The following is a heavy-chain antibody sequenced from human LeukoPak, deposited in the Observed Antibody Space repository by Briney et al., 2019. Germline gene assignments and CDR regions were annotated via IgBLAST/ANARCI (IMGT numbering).Heavy chain of an antibody. J-gene: IGHJ6*02. CDR1: GYTFTSYF. CDR3: ARVELSYGMDV. Sequence: ASVKVSCKASGYTFTSYFMHWVRQAPGQGLEWMGIINPSGGSTSYAQKFQGRVTMTRATSTSTVYMELSSLRSEDTAVYYCARVELSYGMDVWGQGTTVTVSS. V-gene: IGHV1-46*01. D-gene: IGHD1-7*01. CDR2: INPSGGST.